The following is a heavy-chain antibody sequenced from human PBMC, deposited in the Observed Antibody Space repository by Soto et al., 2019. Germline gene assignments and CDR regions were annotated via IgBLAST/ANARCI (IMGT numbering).Heavy chain of an antibody. CDR2: IKQDGTDK. J-gene: IGHJ4*01. Sequence: EVQLVESGGGLVQPGGSLRLSCAASGFPYSNYWMSWVRQAPGKVLEWVFNIKQDGTDKNYVDSVRGRFTISRYNAKNSLELQMNTLTAEDTAVYYCASVAIWGHGTLVTVSA. CDR1: GFPYSNYW. D-gene: IGHD5-12*01. V-gene: IGHV3-7*01. CDR3: ASVAI.